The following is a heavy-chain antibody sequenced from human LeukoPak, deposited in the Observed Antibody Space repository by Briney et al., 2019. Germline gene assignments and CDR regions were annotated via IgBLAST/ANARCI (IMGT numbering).Heavy chain of an antibody. CDR3: ARGSIVHDYGTGYYYYYMDV. CDR1: GGSISSYY. V-gene: IGHV4-59*01. D-gene: IGHD4-17*01. J-gene: IGHJ6*03. Sequence: SETLSLTCTVSGGSISSYYWSWIRQPPGKGLEWIGYIYYSGSTNYNPSLKSRVTISVDTSKNQFSLKLSSVTAADTAVYYCARGSIVHDYGTGYYYYYMDVRGKGTTVTVSS. CDR2: IYYSGST.